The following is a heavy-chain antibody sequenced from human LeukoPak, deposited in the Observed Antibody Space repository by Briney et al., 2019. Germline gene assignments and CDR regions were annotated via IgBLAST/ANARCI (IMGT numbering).Heavy chain of an antibody. V-gene: IGHV4-59*01. CDR1: GASISSYY. CDR2: TYNSGST. CDR3: ARDSSGSLPLDY. Sequence: PSETLSLTCTVSGASISSYYWSWIRQPPGKGLEWIGNTYNSGSTNYNPSLKSRVTISVDTSKNQFSLKLSSVTAADTAVYYCARDSSGSLPLDYWGQGTLVTVSS. J-gene: IGHJ4*02. D-gene: IGHD3-10*01.